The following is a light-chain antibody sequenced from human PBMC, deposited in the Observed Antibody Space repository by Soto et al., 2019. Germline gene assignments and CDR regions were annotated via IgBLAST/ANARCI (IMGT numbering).Light chain of an antibody. J-gene: IGKJ1*01. CDR3: QKTYTTPRT. CDR1: QTVSTY. CDR2: ATS. Sequence: DTQMTQSPSSLSASVGDRLSITCRASQTVSTYLNWYQQKAGQAPTLLISATSTLQSGVPSRFSGNGSGTEFTLTITSLQPEHFATYYCQKTYTTPRTFGQGTKVAFK. V-gene: IGKV1-39*01.